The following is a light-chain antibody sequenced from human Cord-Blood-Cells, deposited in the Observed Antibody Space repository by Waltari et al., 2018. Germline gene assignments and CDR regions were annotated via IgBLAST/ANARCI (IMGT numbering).Light chain of an antibody. CDR2: DAS. J-gene: IGKJ4*01. CDR3: QQYDNLPLT. Sequence: RLPKPPPSLSPSVGARVTITCQASQDISNYLPWYQQKPGKAPKLLIYDASNLQTGVPSRFSGSGSGTDFTFTISSLQPEDIATYYCQQYDNLPLTFGGGTKVEIK. V-gene: IGKV1-33*01. CDR1: QDISNY.